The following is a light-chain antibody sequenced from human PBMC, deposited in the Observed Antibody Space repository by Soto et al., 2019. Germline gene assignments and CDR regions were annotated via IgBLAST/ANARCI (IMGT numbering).Light chain of an antibody. Sequence: LMTQSPVILSLSPGERATLSCRASQSVSTNLAWYQQKPGQAPRLLIYGASTRATGIAARFSGSGSGTEFTLSISSPQSEDFAIYYCQHYNNWPPWTFGQGTKVEI. V-gene: IGKV3-15*01. CDR3: QHYNNWPPWT. CDR1: QSVSTN. J-gene: IGKJ1*01. CDR2: GAS.